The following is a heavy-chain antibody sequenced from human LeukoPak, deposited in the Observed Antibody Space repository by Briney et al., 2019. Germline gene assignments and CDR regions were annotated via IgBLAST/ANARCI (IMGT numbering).Heavy chain of an antibody. CDR3: ARGSTYYDSSGQVPFDY. Sequence: GGSLKLSCAASGFTFSSYSMNWVRQAPGKGLEWGSYISGSSSTIYYADSVKGRFTISRDNGKNTLYLQMNSLRAEDTAVYYCARGSTYYDSSGQVPFDYWGQGTLVTVSS. V-gene: IGHV3-48*01. CDR2: ISGSSSTI. J-gene: IGHJ4*02. CDR1: GFTFSSYS. D-gene: IGHD3-22*01.